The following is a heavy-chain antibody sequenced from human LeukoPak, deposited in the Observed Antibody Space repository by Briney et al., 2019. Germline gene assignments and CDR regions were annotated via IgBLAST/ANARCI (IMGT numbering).Heavy chain of an antibody. CDR3: ARDSPADMMTTVTNYYYYMDV. CDR1: GFTFSSYA. Sequence: KPGGSLRLSCAASGFTFSSYAMSWVRQAPGKGLEWVSSISSSSSYIYYADSVKGRFTISRDNAKNSLYLQMNSLRAEDTAVYYCARDSPADMMTTVTNYYYYMDVWGKGTTVTVSS. J-gene: IGHJ6*03. CDR2: ISSSSSYI. V-gene: IGHV3-21*01. D-gene: IGHD4-17*01.